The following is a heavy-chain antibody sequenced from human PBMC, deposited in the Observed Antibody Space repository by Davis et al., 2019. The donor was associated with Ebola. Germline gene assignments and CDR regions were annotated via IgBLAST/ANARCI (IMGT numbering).Heavy chain of an antibody. D-gene: IGHD4-17*01. V-gene: IGHV5-51*01. CDR2: IYPGDSDT. CDR3: ARRGPNYGDYVDY. Sequence: KVSRKGSGYRFTSYWIGWVRQMPGKGLEWMGIIYPGDSDTRYNPSFQGQVTISADRSINTAYLQWSSLKASDTAMYYCARRGPNYGDYVDYWGQGTLVTVSS. J-gene: IGHJ4*02. CDR1: GYRFTSYW.